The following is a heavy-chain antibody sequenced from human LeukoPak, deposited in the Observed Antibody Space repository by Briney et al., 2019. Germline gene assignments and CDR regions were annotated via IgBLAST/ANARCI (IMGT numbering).Heavy chain of an antibody. J-gene: IGHJ4*02. Sequence: GGSLRLSCAASGFAFNSYGMNWVRQAPGKGLEWVSYIGPSSSTIYYADSVKGRFTISRDNAKNSLCLQMNSLRDEDTAVYYCARQDAYGSGDSWGQGTLVTVSS. D-gene: IGHD3-10*01. CDR1: GFAFNSYG. CDR3: ARQDAYGSGDS. CDR2: IGPSSSTI. V-gene: IGHV3-48*02.